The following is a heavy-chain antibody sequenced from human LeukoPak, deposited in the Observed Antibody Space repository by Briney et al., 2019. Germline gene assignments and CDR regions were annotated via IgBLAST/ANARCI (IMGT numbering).Heavy chain of an antibody. J-gene: IGHJ4*02. V-gene: IGHV5-51*01. CDR3: ARLGDDYSKYIPQYYFDY. CDR2: IYPGDSDT. D-gene: IGHD4-11*01. CDR1: GYSFTSYW. Sequence: PGESLKISCKGSGYSFTSYWIGWVRQMPGKGLEWMGIIYPGDSDTRYSPSFQGQVTISADKSISTPYLQWSSLMSSDTAVYYCARLGDDYSKYIPQYYFDYWVRRTLVSVPS.